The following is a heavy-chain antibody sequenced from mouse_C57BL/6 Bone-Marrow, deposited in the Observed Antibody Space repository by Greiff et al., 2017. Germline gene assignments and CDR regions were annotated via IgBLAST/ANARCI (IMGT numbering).Heavy chain of an antibody. Sequence: QVKLQQSGAELMQPGASVKLSCKATGYTFTGYWIEWVKQRPGHGLEWIGEILPGSGSTNYNEKFKGKATFTADTSSNTAYMQLNSLTTEDSAIYYCARMNWDLFAYWGQGTLVTVSA. V-gene: IGHV1-9*01. CDR2: ILPGSGST. D-gene: IGHD4-1*01. CDR3: ARMNWDLFAY. CDR1: GYTFTGYW. J-gene: IGHJ3*01.